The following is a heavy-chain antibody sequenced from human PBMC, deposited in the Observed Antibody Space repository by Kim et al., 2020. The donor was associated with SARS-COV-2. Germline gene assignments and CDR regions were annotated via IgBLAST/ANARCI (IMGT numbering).Heavy chain of an antibody. J-gene: IGHJ4*02. Sequence: YAQKLQGRVTMTTDTSTSTAYMELRSLRSDDTAVYYCAREVGQWLDFFDYWGQGTLVTVSS. CDR3: AREVGQWLDFFDY. D-gene: IGHD6-19*01. V-gene: IGHV1-18*01.